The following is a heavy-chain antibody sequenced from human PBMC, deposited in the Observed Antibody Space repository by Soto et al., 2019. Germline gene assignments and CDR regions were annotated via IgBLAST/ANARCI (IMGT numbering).Heavy chain of an antibody. J-gene: IGHJ4*02. D-gene: IGHD6-19*01. V-gene: IGHV3-23*01. CDR3: VKYHRDGWYGSFDF. CDR1: GFTFSIYA. Sequence: EMQLLESGGGLVLPGGSLRLSCAASGFTFSIYAMSWVRQAPGKGLEWVSSIRGSGSSTYNAGSVKGRFTFSSDNSKNTLYLQMNSLRSDDAAVYYCVKYHRDGWYGSFDFWGQGTLVTVSS. CDR2: IRGSGSST.